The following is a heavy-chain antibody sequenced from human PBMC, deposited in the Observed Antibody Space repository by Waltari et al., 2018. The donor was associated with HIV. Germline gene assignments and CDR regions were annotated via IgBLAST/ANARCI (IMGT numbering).Heavy chain of an antibody. CDR2: ISYDGSNK. CDR3: AREGCGSYYPFDY. V-gene: IGHV3-30-3*01. CDR1: GFPFNSYL. D-gene: IGHD1-26*01. J-gene: IGHJ4*02. Sequence: QVQLVESGGGVVQPGRSLRLSCAASGFPFNSYLMHWVRQAPGKGLEWVAVISYDGSNKYYADSVKGRFTISRDNSKNTLYLQMNSLRAEDTAVYYCAREGCGSYYPFDYWGQGTLVTVSS.